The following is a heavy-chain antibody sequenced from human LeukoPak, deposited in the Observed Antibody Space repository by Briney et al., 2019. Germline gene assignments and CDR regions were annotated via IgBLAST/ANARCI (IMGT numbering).Heavy chain of an antibody. CDR2: IYYSGST. V-gene: IGHV4-39*01. J-gene: IGHJ4*02. D-gene: IGHD3-10*01. CDR3: ARLPTDYYGSGSPDG. CDR1: GGSISSSSYY. Sequence: PSETLSLTCTVSGGSISSSSYYWGWIRQPPGKGLEWIGSIYYSGSTYYNPSLKSRVTISVDTSKNQFSLKLSSVTAVDTAVYYCARLPTDYYGSGSPDGWGQGTLVTVSS.